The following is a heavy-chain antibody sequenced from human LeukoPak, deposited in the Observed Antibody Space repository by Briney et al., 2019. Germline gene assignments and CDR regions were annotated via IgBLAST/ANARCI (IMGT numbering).Heavy chain of an antibody. J-gene: IGHJ4*02. Sequence: GGSLRLSCVASGFTFSGYTMNWVRQAPGKGLEWVSYISFSVNTKYYGDSVKGRFTISRDNAKNSLYLHMDSLRAEDTAVYYCARGAYSSGWAYFDHWGQGTLVTVSS. D-gene: IGHD6-19*01. CDR1: GFTFSGYT. CDR2: ISFSVNTK. CDR3: ARGAYSSGWAYFDH. V-gene: IGHV3-48*04.